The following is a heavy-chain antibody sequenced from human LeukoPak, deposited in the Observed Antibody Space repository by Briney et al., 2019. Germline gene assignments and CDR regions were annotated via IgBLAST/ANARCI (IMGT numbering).Heavy chain of an antibody. J-gene: IGHJ6*03. D-gene: IGHD6-13*01. V-gene: IGHV4-59*12. CDR2: IYYTGIT. CDR3: ARGRAAAGHYYYYYMDV. CDR1: GGSISSYY. Sequence: SETLSLTCTVSGGSISSYYWSWIRQPPGKGLEWIGYIYYTGITNYNPTLESRVTISVDTSKNQFSLKLSSVTAADTAVYYCARGRAAAGHYYYYYMDVWGKGTTVTVSS.